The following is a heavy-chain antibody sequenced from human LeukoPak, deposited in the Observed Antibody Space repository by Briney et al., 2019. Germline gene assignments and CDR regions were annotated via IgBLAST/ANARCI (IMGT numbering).Heavy chain of an antibody. CDR3: ARLKLGAYFDL. Sequence: KASETLSLTCTVSGGSTSSDYWSWIRQSPGKGLEWVGYVYNSGDTGKNPSLKSRVTMLLDTSKNQCSLKLTSVSAADTAVYYCARLKLGAYFDLWGRGTLVTVSS. D-gene: IGHD3-16*01. CDR2: VYNSGDT. V-gene: IGHV4-59*08. J-gene: IGHJ2*01. CDR1: GGSTSSDY.